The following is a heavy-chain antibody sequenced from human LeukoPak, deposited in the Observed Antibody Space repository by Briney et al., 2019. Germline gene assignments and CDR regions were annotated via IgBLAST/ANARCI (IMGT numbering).Heavy chain of an antibody. Sequence: SETLSLTCTVSGGSISSYYWSWIRQPPGKGLEGIGYIYYSGSTNYNPSLKSRVTISVDTSKNQFSLKLSSVTAADTAVYYCARGQWPLYYFDYWGQGTLVTVSS. V-gene: IGHV4-59*01. CDR2: IYYSGST. CDR3: ARGQWPLYYFDY. J-gene: IGHJ4*02. CDR1: GGSISSYY. D-gene: IGHD6-19*01.